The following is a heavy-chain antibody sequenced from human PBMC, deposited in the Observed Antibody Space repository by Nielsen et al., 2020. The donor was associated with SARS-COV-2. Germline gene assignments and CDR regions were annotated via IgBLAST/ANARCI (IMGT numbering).Heavy chain of an antibody. D-gene: IGHD5-18*01. CDR2: ISGSGGST. J-gene: IGHJ4*02. CDR3: ARDSTAMVFDY. Sequence: GESLKISCAASGFTFSSYAMSWVRQAPGKGLEWVSAISGSGGSTYYADSVKGRFTISRDNSKNTLYLQMNSLRAEDTAVYYCARDSTAMVFDYWGQGTLVTVSS. V-gene: IGHV3-23*01. CDR1: GFTFSSYA.